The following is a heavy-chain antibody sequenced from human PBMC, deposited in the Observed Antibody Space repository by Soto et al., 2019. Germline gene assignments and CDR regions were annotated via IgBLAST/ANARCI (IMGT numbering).Heavy chain of an antibody. Sequence: GASVKVSCKVSGYTLTELSMHWVRQAPGKGLEWMGGFDPEDGETIYAQKFQGRVTMTEDTSTDTAYMELSSLRSEDTAVYYCATSGQWLIHDAFVIWGQGTMVTVSS. CDR2: FDPEDGET. V-gene: IGHV1-24*01. J-gene: IGHJ3*02. CDR3: ATSGQWLIHDAFVI. D-gene: IGHD6-19*01. CDR1: GYTLTELS.